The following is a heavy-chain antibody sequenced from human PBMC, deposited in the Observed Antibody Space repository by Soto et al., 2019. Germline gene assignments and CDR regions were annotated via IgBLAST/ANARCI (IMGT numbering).Heavy chain of an antibody. CDR2: IRAYNGNT. D-gene: IGHD3-9*01. J-gene: IGHJ4*02. V-gene: IGHV1-18*01. CDR3: AKDPGFRSDY. Sequence: QVQLVPSGAEVKKPGASVKVSCKASGYTFTSYGISWVRQAPGQGLEWMGWIRAYNGNTNYAQKLQGRVTMTTDKPTSTAYRKLRSLRSNDTSVYYCAKDPGFRSDYWGQGTLVTVSS. CDR1: GYTFTSYG.